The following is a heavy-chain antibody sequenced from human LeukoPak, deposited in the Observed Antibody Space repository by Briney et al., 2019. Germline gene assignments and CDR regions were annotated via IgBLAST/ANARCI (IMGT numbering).Heavy chain of an antibody. Sequence: SETLSLTCSVYGGSFSSYYWSWIRQSPGKGLEWIGEISHRGRTNYNPSLKSRVTISIDTSKNQFSLKLNSVTAADTAVYYCARERARSRGCFDYWGQGTLVTVSS. CDR2: ISHRGRT. CDR3: ARERARSRGCFDY. V-gene: IGHV4-34*01. D-gene: IGHD6-13*01. J-gene: IGHJ4*02. CDR1: GGSFSSYY.